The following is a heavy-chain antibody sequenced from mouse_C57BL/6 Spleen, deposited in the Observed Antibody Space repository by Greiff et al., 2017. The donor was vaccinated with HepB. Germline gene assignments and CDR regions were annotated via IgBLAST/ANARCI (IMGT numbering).Heavy chain of an antibody. J-gene: IGHJ4*01. D-gene: IGHD1-1*01. CDR1: GFTFSDYG. Sequence: EVMLVESGGGLVKPGGSLKLSCAASGFTFSDYGMHWVRQAPEKGLEWVAYISSGSSTIYYADTVKGRFTISRDNAKNTLFLQMTSLRSEDTAMYYCARGDYYCSSYFYYAMDYWGQGTSVTVSS. CDR3: ARGDYYCSSYFYYAMDY. V-gene: IGHV5-17*01. CDR2: ISSGSSTI.